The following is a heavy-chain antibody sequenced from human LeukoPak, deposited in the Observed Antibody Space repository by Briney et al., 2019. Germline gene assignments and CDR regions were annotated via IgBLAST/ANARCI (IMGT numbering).Heavy chain of an antibody. CDR3: ASGSTWGYYYMDV. CDR2: IYYTGST. Sequence: PSETLSLTCNVSGGSISSYYWSWIRQSPGKGLEWIGFIYYTGSTNHNPSLKSRVTISVDTSKNQISLKLSSVTAADTAVYYCASGSTWGYYYMDVWGKGTTVTVSS. V-gene: IGHV4-59*01. J-gene: IGHJ6*03. CDR1: GGSISSYY. D-gene: IGHD3-10*01.